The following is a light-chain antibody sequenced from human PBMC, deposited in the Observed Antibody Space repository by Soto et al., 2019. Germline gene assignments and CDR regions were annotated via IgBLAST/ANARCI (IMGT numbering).Light chain of an antibody. V-gene: IGKV1-5*03. CDR3: QQYEAYPLT. CDR1: QSISSW. Sequence: DIQLTQSPSTLSASVGDRATITCRASQSISSWLAWYQQKPGKAPKLLVYKASSLESGVPSRFSVSGYGTEFALTISTLQPYDCATYYCQQYEAYPLTFGGGTKVEI. CDR2: KAS. J-gene: IGKJ4*01.